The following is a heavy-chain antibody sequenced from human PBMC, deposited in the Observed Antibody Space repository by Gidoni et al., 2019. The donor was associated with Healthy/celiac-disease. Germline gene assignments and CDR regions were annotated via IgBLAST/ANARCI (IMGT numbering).Heavy chain of an antibody. J-gene: IGHJ4*02. D-gene: IGHD3-3*01. CDR1: GFTFSSYA. V-gene: IGHV3-23*04. CDR2: ISGRGGST. Sequence: EVQLVESGGGLVQPGGSLRLSCAASGFTFSSYAMSWVRQAPGKGMEWVSAISGRGGSTYYADSVKGRFTISRDNSKNTLYLQMNSLRAEDTAVYYCAKAGAVLRFLEWLYWGQGTLVTVSS. CDR3: AKAGAVLRFLEWLY.